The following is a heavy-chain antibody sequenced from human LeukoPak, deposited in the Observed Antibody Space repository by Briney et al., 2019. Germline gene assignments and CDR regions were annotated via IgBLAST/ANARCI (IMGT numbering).Heavy chain of an antibody. CDR1: GGSISSYY. D-gene: IGHD3-10*01. CDR3: ARVGYYYGSGSYYLRFDY. V-gene: IGHV4-59*08. CDR2: IYYSGST. Sequence: PSETLSLTCTVSGGSISSYYWSWIRQPPGKGLEWIGYIYYSGSTNYNPSLKSRVTISVDTSKNQFSLKLSSVTAADTAVYYCARVGYYYGSGSYYLRFDYWGQGTLVTVSS. J-gene: IGHJ4*02.